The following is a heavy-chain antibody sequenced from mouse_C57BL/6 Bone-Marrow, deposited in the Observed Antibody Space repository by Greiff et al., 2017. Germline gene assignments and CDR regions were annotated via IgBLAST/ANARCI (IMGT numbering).Heavy chain of an antibody. CDR2: ISSGSSTN. D-gene: IGHD1-1*01. Sequence: EVQRVESGGGLVKPGGSLKLSCAASGFTFSDYGMHWVRQAPEKGLEWVAYISSGSSTNYYADTVKGRFTISRDNAKNTLFLQITSLRSEDTAMYYCARNYGSPYAMDYWGKGTSVTAAS. J-gene: IGHJ4*01. V-gene: IGHV5-17*01. CDR1: GFTFSDYG. CDR3: ARNYGSPYAMDY.